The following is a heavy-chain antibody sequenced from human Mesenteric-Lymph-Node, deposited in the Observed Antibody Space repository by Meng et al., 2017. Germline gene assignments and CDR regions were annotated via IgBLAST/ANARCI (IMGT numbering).Heavy chain of an antibody. CDR1: GFTFSSYW. J-gene: IGHJ4*02. V-gene: IGHV3-74*01. Sequence: GESLKISCAASGFTFSSYWMHWVRQAPGKGLVWVSRINSDGSSTSYADSVKGRFTISRDNAKNTLYLQMNSLRAEDTAVYYCARDLDTMVRGVINYWGQGTLVTVSS. CDR2: INSDGSST. D-gene: IGHD3-10*01. CDR3: ARDLDTMVRGVINY.